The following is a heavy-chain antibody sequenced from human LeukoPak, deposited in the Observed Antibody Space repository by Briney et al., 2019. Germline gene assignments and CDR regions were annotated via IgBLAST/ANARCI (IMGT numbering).Heavy chain of an antibody. Sequence: ASVKVSCKASGGTFSSYAISWVRQAPGQGLEWMGGIIPIFGTANYAQKFQGRVTITADKSTSTAYMELSSLRSEDTAVYYCASSFSGSYLDAFDIWGQGTMVTVSS. D-gene: IGHD1-26*01. CDR3: ASSFSGSYLDAFDI. J-gene: IGHJ3*02. CDR2: IIPIFGTA. CDR1: GGTFSSYA. V-gene: IGHV1-69*06.